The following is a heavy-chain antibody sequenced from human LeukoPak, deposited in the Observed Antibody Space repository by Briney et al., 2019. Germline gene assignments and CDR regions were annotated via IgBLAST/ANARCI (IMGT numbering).Heavy chain of an antibody. D-gene: IGHD2-2*01. V-gene: IGHV4-30-4*08. CDR3: AGVVPAAMWAFDI. Sequence: SQTLSLTCTVSGGSISSGDYYWSWLRQPPGKGLEWIGYIYYSGSTYYNPSLKSRVTISVDTSKNQFSLKLSSVTAADTAVYYCAGVVPAAMWAFDIWGRGTMVTVSS. J-gene: IGHJ3*02. CDR1: GGSISSGDYY. CDR2: IYYSGST.